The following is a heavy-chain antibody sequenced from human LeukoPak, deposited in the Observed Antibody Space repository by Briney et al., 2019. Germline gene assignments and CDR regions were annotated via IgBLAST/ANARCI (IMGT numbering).Heavy chain of an antibody. CDR3: ARSRGDNNWFEP. CDR1: GCSFTNFW. CDR2: IFPADSDT. Sequence: GESLKISCKASGCSFTNFWLGWVRQMPGKGPEWMGIIFPADSDTRYSPSFEGQVTISADKSISTAYLHWSSLKASDTAVYYCARSRGDNNWFEPWGQGTLVTVSS. V-gene: IGHV5-51*01. D-gene: IGHD7-27*01. J-gene: IGHJ5*02.